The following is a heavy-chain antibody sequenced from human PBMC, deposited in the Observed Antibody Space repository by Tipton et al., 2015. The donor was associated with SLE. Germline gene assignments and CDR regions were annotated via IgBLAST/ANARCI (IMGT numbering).Heavy chain of an antibody. CDR1: GFIFSSYA. V-gene: IGHV3-23*01. CDR2: IRGSAITT. CDR3: AGGLGKFDY. Sequence: SLRLSCAASGFIFSSYAMSWVRQAPGKGLEWVSAIRGSAITTYYADSVKGLFTSSRDNSKNTLYLQMSSLRAEDTAIYYCAGGLGKFDYWGQGTLVTVSS. J-gene: IGHJ4*02. D-gene: IGHD7-27*01.